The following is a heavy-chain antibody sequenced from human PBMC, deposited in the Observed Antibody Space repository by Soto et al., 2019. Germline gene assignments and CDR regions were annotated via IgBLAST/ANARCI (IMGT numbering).Heavy chain of an antibody. Sequence: GGSLRLSCAASGFTFSDYYMNWVRQAPGKGLEWVSSISSSSTIYYADSVKGRFTISRDNAKNSLYLQMNSLRAEDTAVYYCARVFDYWSGFYVYWGQGILVTVSS. D-gene: IGHD3-3*01. CDR1: GFTFSDYY. J-gene: IGHJ4*02. V-gene: IGHV3-11*04. CDR3: ARVFDYWSGFYVY. CDR2: ISSSSTI.